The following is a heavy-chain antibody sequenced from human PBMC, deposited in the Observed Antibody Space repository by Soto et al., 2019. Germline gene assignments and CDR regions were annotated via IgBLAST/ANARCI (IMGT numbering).Heavy chain of an antibody. Sequence: QVQLVESGGGLVKPGGSLRLSCAASGFTFSDYYMNWIRQAPGKGLEWVSYISSSGSTIYYADSVKGRFTISRDNAKYTVYLQMNRLRAEDTAVYYCARGPYYYVWGSNPPHFDYWGEGTLVTVSS. D-gene: IGHD3-16*02. V-gene: IGHV3-11*01. J-gene: IGHJ4*02. CDR3: ARGPYYYVWGSNPPHFDY. CDR1: GFTFSDYY. CDR2: ISSSGSTI.